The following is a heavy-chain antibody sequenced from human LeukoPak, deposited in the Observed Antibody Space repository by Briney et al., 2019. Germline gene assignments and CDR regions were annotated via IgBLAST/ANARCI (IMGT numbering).Heavy chain of an antibody. CDR2: IYHSGST. CDR3: ARLGRSWRIYSHYIQV. V-gene: IGHV4-38-2*01. J-gene: IGHJ6*03. Sequence: AETVSLTCAVSAYSISSGYYWGWIRPPPGNGLEWIGWIYHSGSTYYNPSLKSRVTISVDTSKTQFSLKLSSVTDSDTAVYHCARLGRSWRIYSHYIQVWGKGPTVPVSS. D-gene: IGHD6-13*01. CDR1: AYSISSGYY.